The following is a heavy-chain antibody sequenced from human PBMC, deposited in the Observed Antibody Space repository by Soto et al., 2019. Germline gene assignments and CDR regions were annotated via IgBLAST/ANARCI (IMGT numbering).Heavy chain of an antibody. D-gene: IGHD4-4*01. CDR1: GFTFSSYA. V-gene: IGHV3-30-3*01. CDR3: ARPLWRDDYNWGYFDL. Sequence: QVQLVESGGGVVQPGRSLRLSCAASGFTFSSYAMHWVRQVPGKGLEWVAVISYDGSNKYYADSVKGRFTISRDNSKNTLYLRMNSLRAEDTAVYYCARPLWRDDYNWGYFDLWGRGNLVPVSS. J-gene: IGHJ2*01. CDR2: ISYDGSNK.